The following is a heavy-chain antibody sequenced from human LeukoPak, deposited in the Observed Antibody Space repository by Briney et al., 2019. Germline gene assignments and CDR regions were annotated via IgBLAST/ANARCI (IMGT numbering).Heavy chain of an antibody. V-gene: IGHV4-59*08. D-gene: IGHD4-17*01. CDR3: ARGGTYGDYDGYFDY. CDR2: IYYSGST. CDR1: GGSISSYY. J-gene: IGHJ4*02. Sequence: PSETLSFTCTVSGGSISSYYWRWIRQPPGKGLEWIGYIYYSGSTNYNPSLKSRVTISVDTSKNQFSLKLSSVTAAHTAVYYCARGGTYGDYDGYFDYWGQGTLVTVSS.